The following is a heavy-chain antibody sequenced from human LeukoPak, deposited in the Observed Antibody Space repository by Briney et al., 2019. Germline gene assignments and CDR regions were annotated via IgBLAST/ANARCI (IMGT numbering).Heavy chain of an antibody. D-gene: IGHD3-16*02. CDR1: GFTLSSYA. CDR3: ARSLSSRFSGPRRPYYFDS. V-gene: IGHV3-23*01. J-gene: IGHJ4*02. CDR2: ISSSGGST. Sequence: GGSLRLSCAASGFTLSSYAMSWVRQAPGKGLQWVSGISSSGGSTYYVDSVKGRFTISTDNSKNTLYLQMNSLRAEDTAAYYCARSLSSRFSGPRRPYYFDSWGQGTLVTVSS.